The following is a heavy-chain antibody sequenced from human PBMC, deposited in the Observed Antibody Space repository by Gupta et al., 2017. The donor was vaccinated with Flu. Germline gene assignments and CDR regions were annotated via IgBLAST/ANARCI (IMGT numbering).Heavy chain of an antibody. D-gene: IGHD2-15*01. CDR1: GVTFRSYV. V-gene: IGHV1-69*18. J-gene: IGHJ4*02. Sequence: QVQLVQSGAEAKKPGSSVKVSCKASGVTFRSYVINWVRQAPGQGLEWMGRIIPVFGPTNYAQKCQGRVTITADESTSTAYMGLSSLRSADTAVYYCARKGGGHCRCGTCYSFDYWGQGTLVTVSS. CDR2: IIPVFGPT. CDR3: ARKGGGHCRCGTCYSFDY.